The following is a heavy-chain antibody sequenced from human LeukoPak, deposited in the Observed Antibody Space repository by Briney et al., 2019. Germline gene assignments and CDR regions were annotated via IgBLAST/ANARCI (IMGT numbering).Heavy chain of an antibody. CDR2: ISGSGGST. CDR1: GFTFSSYA. Sequence: GGSLRLSCAASGFTFSSYAMSWVRQAPGKGPEWVSAISGSGGSTYYADSVKGRFTISRDNSKTTLYLQMNSLRAEDTAVYYCAKDAPVNIVVVPAANSWGQGTLVTVSS. V-gene: IGHV3-23*01. CDR3: AKDAPVNIVVVPAANS. D-gene: IGHD2-2*01. J-gene: IGHJ4*02.